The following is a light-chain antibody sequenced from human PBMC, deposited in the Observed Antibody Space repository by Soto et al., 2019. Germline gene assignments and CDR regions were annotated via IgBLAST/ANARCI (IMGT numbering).Light chain of an antibody. J-gene: IGLJ3*02. CDR3: CSYAGRSPVV. CDR2: EVS. V-gene: IGLV2-14*03. Sequence: QSALTQPASVSGSPGQSITISCTGTSSDVGAYNYASWYQQHPGKAPKLIIYEVSDRPSGVSNRFSGSKSGNTASLTISGLLPEDEADYYCCSYAGRSPVVFGGGTKVTVL. CDR1: SSDVGAYNY.